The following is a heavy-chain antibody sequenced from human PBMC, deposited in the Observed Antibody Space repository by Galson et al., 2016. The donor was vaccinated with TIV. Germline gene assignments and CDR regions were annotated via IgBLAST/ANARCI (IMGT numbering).Heavy chain of an antibody. CDR3: ARGEVYDSLDG. V-gene: IGHV1-69*13. CDR1: GGVFSNYA. CDR2: IIPIFRTV. Sequence: SVKVSCKASGGVFSNYAINWVRQAPGQGLEWMGGIIPIFRTVHYAQRLQGRVTITADESTSTAYMELSSLRSEDTAVYYCARGEVYDSLDGWGQGTLVTVSS. D-gene: IGHD3-22*01. J-gene: IGHJ4*02.